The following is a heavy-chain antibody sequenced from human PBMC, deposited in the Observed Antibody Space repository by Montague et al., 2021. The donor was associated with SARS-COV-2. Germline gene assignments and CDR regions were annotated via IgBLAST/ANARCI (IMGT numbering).Heavy chain of an antibody. D-gene: IGHD3-10*01. CDR1: GGSFSGYY. CDR2: INHSGST. V-gene: IGHV4-34*01. CDR3: ARVRYYGSGTSLSMDV. Sequence: SETLSLTCAVYGGSFSGYYWSWIRQPPGKGLEWIGEINHSGSTNYNPSLKSRVTISVDTSKNQFSLKLGSVTAADTAVYYCARVRYYGSGTSLSMDVWGQGTTVTVSS. J-gene: IGHJ6*02.